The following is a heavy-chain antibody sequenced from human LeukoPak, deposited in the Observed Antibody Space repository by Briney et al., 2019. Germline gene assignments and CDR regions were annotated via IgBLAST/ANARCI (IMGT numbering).Heavy chain of an antibody. CDR1: GFTLSTYT. CDR2: ISSTSSYK. CDR3: AREGGNPYAFDF. V-gene: IGHV3-21*01. Sequence: GGSLRLSCAASGFTLSTYTMNWVRQAPGKGLEWVSSISSTSSYKYYADSVKGRFTISRDNAKNSLYLQMNSLRAEDTAVYYCAREGGNPYAFDFWGQGTMVTVSS. J-gene: IGHJ3*01. D-gene: IGHD4-23*01.